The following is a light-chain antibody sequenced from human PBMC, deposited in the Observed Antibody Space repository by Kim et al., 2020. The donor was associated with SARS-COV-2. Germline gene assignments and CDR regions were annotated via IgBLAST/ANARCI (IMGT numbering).Light chain of an antibody. CDR1: SSDVGCYNY. Sequence: GHSITISCSGTSSDVGCYNYVSWYQQHPGKAPKLMIYEVSKRPSVVSNRFSGSKSGNTASLTISGLQAEDEADYYCSSYTSSTTRVFGGGTQLTVL. CDR2: EVS. CDR3: SSYTSSTTRV. V-gene: IGLV2-14*01. J-gene: IGLJ3*02.